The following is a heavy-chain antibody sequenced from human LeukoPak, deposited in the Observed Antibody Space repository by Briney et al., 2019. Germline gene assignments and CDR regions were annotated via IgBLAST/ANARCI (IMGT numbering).Heavy chain of an antibody. CDR3: ASSLSSSWYGFDY. CDR2: IYTSGST. Sequence: SETLSLTCTVSGASISTYYWSWIRQPAGKGLEWIGRIYTSGSTSYNPSLKSRVTMSADTSKNQLSLKLSSVTAADTAVYYCASSLSSSWYGFDYWGQGTLVTVSS. V-gene: IGHV4-4*07. D-gene: IGHD6-13*01. CDR1: GASISTYY. J-gene: IGHJ4*02.